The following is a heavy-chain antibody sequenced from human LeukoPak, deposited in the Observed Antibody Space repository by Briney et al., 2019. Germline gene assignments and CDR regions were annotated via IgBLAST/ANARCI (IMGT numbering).Heavy chain of an antibody. CDR3: ARVLSGTLTFDH. CDR2: ITSSSSYI. D-gene: IGHD3-9*01. V-gene: IGHV3-21*01. CDR1: GFTFSSYT. Sequence: GGALRLSCAAPGFTFSSYTMTWVRQAPGKGLERVSSITSSSSYIYYTDSAKGRFTISRDNAKNSLFLQMNSLRAEYTAVYYCARVLSGTLTFDHWGQGTLVAVSS. J-gene: IGHJ4*02.